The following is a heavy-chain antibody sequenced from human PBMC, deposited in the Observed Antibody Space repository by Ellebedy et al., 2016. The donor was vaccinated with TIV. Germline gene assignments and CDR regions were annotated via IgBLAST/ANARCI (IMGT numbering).Heavy chain of an antibody. V-gene: IGHV1-46*01. J-gene: IGHJ4*02. D-gene: IGHD3-22*01. Sequence: ALVKVSCKASGYTFTSYYMYWVRQAPGQGLEWMGIINPSGGSSNYAQKFQGRVTMTRDTSTSTVYMDLSSLRSEDTAVYYCARGDKYYYDSSGYYYTYWGQGTLVTVSS. CDR3: ARGDKYYYDSSGYYYTY. CDR1: GYTFTSYY. CDR2: INPSGGSS.